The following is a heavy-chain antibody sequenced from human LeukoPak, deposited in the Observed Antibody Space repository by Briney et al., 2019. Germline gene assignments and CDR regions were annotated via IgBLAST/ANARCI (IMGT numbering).Heavy chain of an antibody. CDR2: ISSSSSTI. D-gene: IGHD5-12*01. Sequence: GGSLRLSCAASGFTFSSYSMNWVRQAPGKGLEWVSYISSSSSTIYYADSVMGRFTISRDNAKNSLYLQMNSLRAEDTAVYYCAREGRDGYNFAFDYWGQGTLVTVSS. V-gene: IGHV3-48*01. CDR1: GFTFSSYS. CDR3: AREGRDGYNFAFDY. J-gene: IGHJ4*02.